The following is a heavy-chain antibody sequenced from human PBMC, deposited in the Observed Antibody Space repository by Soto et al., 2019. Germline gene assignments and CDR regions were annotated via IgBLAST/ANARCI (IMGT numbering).Heavy chain of an antibody. CDR2: IYYSGST. Sequence: SETLSLTCTVSGGSISSGDYYWSWIRQPPGKGLEWIGYIYYSGSTYYNPSLKSRVTISLDTSKNQFSLKLSSVTAADTAVHYCARENCGGDCYLILDYYYYGLDVWGQRTTVTVSS. CDR3: ARENCGGDCYLILDYYYYGLDV. V-gene: IGHV4-30-4*01. J-gene: IGHJ6*02. D-gene: IGHD2-21*02. CDR1: GGSISSGDYY.